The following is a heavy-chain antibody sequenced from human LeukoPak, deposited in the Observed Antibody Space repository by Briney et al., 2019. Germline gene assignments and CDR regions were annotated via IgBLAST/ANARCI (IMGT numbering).Heavy chain of an antibody. CDR3: AKDSSEVTLDY. Sequence: GRSLRLSCAASGFTFSSYGMHWVRQAPGKGLEWVAVISYDGSNKYYADSVKGRFTISRDNSKNTLYLQMNSLRAEDTAVHYCAKDSSEVTLDYWGQGTLVTVSS. J-gene: IGHJ4*02. V-gene: IGHV3-30*18. D-gene: IGHD2-21*02. CDR1: GFTFSSYG. CDR2: ISYDGSNK.